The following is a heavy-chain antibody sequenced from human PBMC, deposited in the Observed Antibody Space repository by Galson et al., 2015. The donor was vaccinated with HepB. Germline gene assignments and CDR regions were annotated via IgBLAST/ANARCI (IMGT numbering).Heavy chain of an antibody. V-gene: IGHV3-48*02. D-gene: IGHD5-12*01. CDR3: AREWNAFDI. CDR2: SSTSTSTI. J-gene: IGHJ3*02. Sequence: SLRLSCAASGFIFSSYSMNWVRQAPGKGLQWVSYSSTSTSTIHYADSVKGRFTVSRDNAKNSLYLQMNSLRDEDTAVYYCAREWNAFDIWGQGTMVTVSS. CDR1: GFIFSSYS.